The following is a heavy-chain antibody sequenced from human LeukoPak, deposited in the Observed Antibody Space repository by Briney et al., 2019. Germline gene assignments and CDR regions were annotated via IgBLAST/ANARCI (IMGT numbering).Heavy chain of an antibody. J-gene: IGHJ4*02. D-gene: IGHD6-13*01. V-gene: IGHV3-15*07. CDR3: TTARYSSSWSRDY. CDR1: GFTFTNAW. Sequence: PGGSLRLSCAASGFTFTNAWMNWDRQAPGKGLEWVGRIKSKTDGGTTDYAAPVKGRFTISRDDSKNTLYLQMNSLEVEDTAVYFCTTARYSSSWSRDYWGQGTLVTVSS. CDR2: IKSKTDGGTT.